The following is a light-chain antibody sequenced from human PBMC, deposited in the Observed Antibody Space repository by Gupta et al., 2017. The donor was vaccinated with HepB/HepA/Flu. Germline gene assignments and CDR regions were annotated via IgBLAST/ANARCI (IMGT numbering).Light chain of an antibody. CDR1: QTIRSDY. V-gene: IGKV3-20*01. J-gene: IGKJ5*01. Sequence: EIVLTQSPGTLSLSPGERATLFCRASQTIRSDYLAWYQQKPGQAPRLLISSASIRATGIPDRFTGSGSGTDFTLTISTLEPEDFAVYYCQQYGTSPRITFGQGTRLEIK. CDR2: SAS. CDR3: QQYGTSPRIT.